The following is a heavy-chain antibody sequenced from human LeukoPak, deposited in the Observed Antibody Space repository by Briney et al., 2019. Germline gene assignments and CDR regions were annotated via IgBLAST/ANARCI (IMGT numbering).Heavy chain of an antibody. CDR1: GFTFSSHW. V-gene: IGHV3-7*01. CDR2: IKPDGSEK. CDR3: ARDSLVRVYYGMDV. D-gene: IGHD1-26*01. Sequence: PGGSLRLSCAASGFTFSSHWMSWVRQAPGKGLEWVANIKPDGSEKYYVDSVKGRFTISRDNAKNSLYLEMNSLRAEDTAVYYCARDSLVRVYYGMDVWGQGTTVTVSS. J-gene: IGHJ6*02.